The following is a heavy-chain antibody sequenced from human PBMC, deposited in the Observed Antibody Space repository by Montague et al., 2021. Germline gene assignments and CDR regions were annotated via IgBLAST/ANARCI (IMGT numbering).Heavy chain of an antibody. Sequence: SETLSLTCSVSGDSISSYEYYWAWIRQPPGRGLEWIGRVYNRGDTNTNPSLRSRLTLSVDTSKNHFSLTLTSVTAADTAVYFCARDSPVVEPWVGEHNDALDVWGQGTTVTVSS. D-gene: IGHD3-10*01. J-gene: IGHJ3*01. CDR3: ARDSPVVEPWVGEHNDALDV. V-gene: IGHV4-39*02. CDR1: GDSISSYEYY. CDR2: VYNRGDT.